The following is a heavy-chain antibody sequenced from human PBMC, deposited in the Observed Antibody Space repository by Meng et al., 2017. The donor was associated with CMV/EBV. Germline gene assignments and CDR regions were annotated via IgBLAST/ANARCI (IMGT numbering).Heavy chain of an antibody. Sequence: SETLSLTCTVSGGSVSSGSYYWSWIRQPPGKGLEWIGYIYYSGSTNYNPSLKSRVTISVDTSKNQFSLKLSSVTAADTAVYYCAREGSDSIFGMASHLNWFDPWGQGTLVTVSS. D-gene: IGHD3-3*01. V-gene: IGHV4-61*01. CDR2: IYYSGST. J-gene: IGHJ5*02. CDR1: GGSVSSGSYY. CDR3: AREGSDSIFGMASHLNWFDP.